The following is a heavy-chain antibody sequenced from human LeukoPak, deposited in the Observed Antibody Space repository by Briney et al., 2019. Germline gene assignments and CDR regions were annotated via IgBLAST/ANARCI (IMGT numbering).Heavy chain of an antibody. CDR1: GGSISTNY. V-gene: IGHV4-59*01. CDR2: IYYTGST. CDR3: ARDFGTGHYYFDY. J-gene: IGHJ4*02. D-gene: IGHD3/OR15-3a*01. Sequence: SETLSLTCTVSGGSISTNYWSWIRQPPGKGLEWIGYIYYTGSTNHNPSLKSRVTISVDMSKNQFSLKLTSVTAADTAVYYCARDFGTGHYYFDYWGQGTLVTVSS.